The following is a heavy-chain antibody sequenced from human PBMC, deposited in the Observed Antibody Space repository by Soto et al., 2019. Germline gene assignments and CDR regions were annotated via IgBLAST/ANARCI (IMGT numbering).Heavy chain of an antibody. V-gene: IGHV4-59*01. J-gene: IGHJ6*02. D-gene: IGHD3-22*01. Sequence: SETLSLTCTVSGGSISSYYWSWIRQPPGKGLEWIGYIYYSGSTNYNPSLKSRVTISVDTSKNQFSLKLSSVTAADTAVYYCARDKGLVYFSSGYYHPDTYYYYYGMDVWGQGTTVTVSS. CDR1: GGSISSYY. CDR3: ARDKGLVYFSSGYYHPDTYYYYYGMDV. CDR2: IYYSGST.